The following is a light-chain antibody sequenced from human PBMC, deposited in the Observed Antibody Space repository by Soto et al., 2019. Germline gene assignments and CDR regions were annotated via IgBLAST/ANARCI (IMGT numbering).Light chain of an antibody. CDR3: QQTYSDPPT. J-gene: IGKJ1*01. V-gene: IGKV1-39*01. CDR2: SAT. CDR1: QPISAH. Sequence: DIQMTQSPSSLSASAGDRVTIACWASQPISAHLNWYHQKPGKAPKLLIYSATTLQYGVPSRFSGSGSGTDFTLTISSLQPEDFATYYCQQTYSDPPTFGQGTKVEIK.